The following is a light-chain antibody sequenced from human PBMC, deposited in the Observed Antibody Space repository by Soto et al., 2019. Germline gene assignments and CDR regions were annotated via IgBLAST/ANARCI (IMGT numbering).Light chain of an antibody. CDR2: AAS. Sequence: DIQMTQSPLSLSASVGDRVTITCRAGQGIDTYLNWYQQKPGKAPKLLIYAASSLQSGVPSRFSGSGSGTDFTLTISTLQPEDFATYFCQQSSSTLYSFGPGTKLEIK. CDR1: QGIDTY. CDR3: QQSSSTLYS. V-gene: IGKV1-39*01. J-gene: IGKJ2*03.